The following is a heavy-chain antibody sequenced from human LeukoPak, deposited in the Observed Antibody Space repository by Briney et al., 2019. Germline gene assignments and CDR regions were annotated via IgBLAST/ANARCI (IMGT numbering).Heavy chain of an antibody. J-gene: IGHJ5*02. CDR1: GGSFSGYY. V-gene: IGHV4-34*01. CDR3: ARVEDSGYDYRGWFDP. D-gene: IGHD5-12*01. Sequence: PSETLSLTCAVYGGSFSGYYWSWIRQPPGKGLEWIGEINHSGSTNYNPSLKSRVSISVDTSNNHFSLTLSSVAAADTAVYYCARVEDSGYDYRGWFDPWGQGTLVTVSS. CDR2: INHSGST.